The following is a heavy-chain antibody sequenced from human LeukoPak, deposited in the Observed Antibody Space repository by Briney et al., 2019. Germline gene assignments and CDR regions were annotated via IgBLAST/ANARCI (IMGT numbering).Heavy chain of an antibody. CDR3: ARDLGGYKSPFDP. V-gene: IGHV4-34*01. CDR1: GGSFSGYY. CDR2: INHSGST. J-gene: IGHJ5*02. Sequence: SETLSLTCAVYGGSFSGYYWSWIRQPPGKGLEWIGEINHSGSTNYNPSLKSRVTISVDTSKNQFSLKLSSVTAADTAVYYCARDLGGYKSPFDPWGQGTLVTVSS. D-gene: IGHD5-24*01.